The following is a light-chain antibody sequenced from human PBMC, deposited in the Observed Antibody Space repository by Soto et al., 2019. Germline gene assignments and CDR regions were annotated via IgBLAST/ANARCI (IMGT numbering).Light chain of an antibody. CDR1: SSDVGGYNY. J-gene: IGLJ1*01. CDR3: SSYTRSSTRV. CDR2: DVS. Sequence: QSALTQPASVSGSPGQSITISCTGTSSDVGGYNYVSWYQQHPGKAPKVMIYDVSNRPSGVSNRFSGSKSGNTASLTISGLQDEDEADYYCSSYTRSSTRVFGTGTKLTVL. V-gene: IGLV2-14*01.